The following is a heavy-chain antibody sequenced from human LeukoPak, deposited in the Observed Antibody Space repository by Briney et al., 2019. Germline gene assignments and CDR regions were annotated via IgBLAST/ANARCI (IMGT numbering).Heavy chain of an antibody. D-gene: IGHD1-26*01. CDR2: MSVSSGLI. CDR3: ARGFAGSASGAGY. CDR1: GFTFSSYS. J-gene: IGHJ4*02. Sequence: GGSLRLSCAVSGFTFSSYSMNWVRQAPGKGLEWVSSMSVSSGLIYYADSVKGRLTISRDNAKSSLYLQMNRLRVEDTAVYYCARGFAGSASGAGYWGQGTLVTVSS. V-gene: IGHV3-21*01.